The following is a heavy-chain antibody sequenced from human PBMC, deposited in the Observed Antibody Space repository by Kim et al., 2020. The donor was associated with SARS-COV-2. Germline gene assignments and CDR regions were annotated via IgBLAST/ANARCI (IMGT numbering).Heavy chain of an antibody. Sequence: GGSLRLSCAASGFTFSSYSMNWVRQAPGKGLEWVSYISSSSSTIYYADSVKGRFTISRDNAKNSLYLQMNSLRDEDTAVYYCARRGGLAAASRYNWFDPWGQGTLVTVSP. CDR2: ISSSSSTI. V-gene: IGHV3-48*02. J-gene: IGHJ5*02. CDR3: ARRGGLAAASRYNWFDP. CDR1: GFTFSSYS. D-gene: IGHD6-13*01.